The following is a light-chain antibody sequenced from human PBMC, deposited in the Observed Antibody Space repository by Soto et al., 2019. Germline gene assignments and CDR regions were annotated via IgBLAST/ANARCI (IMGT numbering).Light chain of an antibody. CDR3: QQYGGSPLYT. CDR1: QSVSSSD. J-gene: IGKJ2*01. CDR2: GAS. Sequence: EIVLTQSPGTLSLSPGDRATLSCRASQSVSSSDLAWYQQKPGQAHRLLIYGASTRATGIPDRFSGSGYGKDFSLTISRLEPEDFAVYYCQQYGGSPLYTFGQGTKLEIK. V-gene: IGKV3-20*01.